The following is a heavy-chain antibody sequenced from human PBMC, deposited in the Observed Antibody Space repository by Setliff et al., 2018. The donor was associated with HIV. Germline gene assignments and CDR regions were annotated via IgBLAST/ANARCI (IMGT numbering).Heavy chain of an antibody. CDR2: INPKTGGT. CDR3: GRATEYYDTSGYPRRTLVDD. J-gene: IGHJ4*02. D-gene: IGHD3-22*01. Sequence: ASVKVSCKASGYTFTDYYMHWVRQAPGQGLEWMGWINPKTGGTSFAKKFQDRVTMSRDTSISTAYMQLSSLRSDDTAMYYCGRATEYYDTSGYPRRTLVDDWGQGALVTV. CDR1: GYTFTDYY. V-gene: IGHV1-2*02.